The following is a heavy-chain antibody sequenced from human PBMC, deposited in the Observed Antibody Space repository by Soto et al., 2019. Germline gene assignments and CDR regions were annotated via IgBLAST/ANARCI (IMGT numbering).Heavy chain of an antibody. CDR2: IYYSGST. J-gene: IGHJ3*02. D-gene: IGHD4-4*01. CDR3: ARGVTTASYVAFDI. CDR1: GGSISSYY. V-gene: IGHV4-59*01. Sequence: SETLSLTCTVSGGSISSYYLSWIRQPPGKGLEWIGYIYYSGSTNYNPSLKSRVTISVDTSKNQFSLKLSSVTAADTAVYYCARGVTTASYVAFDIWGQGAMVTVSS.